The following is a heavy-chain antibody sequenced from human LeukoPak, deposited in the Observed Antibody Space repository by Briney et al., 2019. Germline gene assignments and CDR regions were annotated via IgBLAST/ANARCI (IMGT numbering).Heavy chain of an antibody. D-gene: IGHD6-19*01. CDR3: ARESRSWLVKASYYYMDV. V-gene: IGHV4-34*01. CDR1: GGSFSGYY. J-gene: IGHJ6*03. Sequence: SETLSLTCAVYGGSFSGYYWSWIRQPPGKGLEWIGEINHSGSTNYNPSLKSRVTISVDTSKNQFSLKLSSVTAADTAVYYCARESRSWLVKASYYYMDVWGKGTTVTVSS. CDR2: INHSGST.